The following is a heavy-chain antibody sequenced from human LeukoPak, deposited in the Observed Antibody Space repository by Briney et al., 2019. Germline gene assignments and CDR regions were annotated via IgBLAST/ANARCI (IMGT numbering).Heavy chain of an antibody. J-gene: IGHJ4*02. CDR1: GGSISSSSYY. D-gene: IGHD3-10*01. CDR3: ARDRNRDSGDY. CDR2: IYYSGST. V-gene: IGHV4-39*07. Sequence: SETLSLTCTVSGGSISSSSYYWGWIRQPPGKGLEWIGSIYYSGSTYYNPSLKSRVTISVDTSKNQFSLKLNSVTAADTAVYYCARDRNRDSGDYWGQGTLVTVSS.